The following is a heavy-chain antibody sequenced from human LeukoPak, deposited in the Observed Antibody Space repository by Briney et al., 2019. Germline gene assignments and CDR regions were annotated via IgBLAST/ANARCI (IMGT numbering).Heavy chain of an antibody. D-gene: IGHD3-9*01. CDR1: GFTFSSYW. J-gene: IGHJ3*02. Sequence: PGGSLRLSCAASGFTFSSYWMSWVRQAPGKGLEWVANIKQDGSEKYYVDSVKGRFTISRDNAKNSLYLQMNSLRAEDTAVYYCARDGLRYFDWHAFDIWGQGTMVTVSS. V-gene: IGHV3-7*01. CDR2: IKQDGSEK. CDR3: ARDGLRYFDWHAFDI.